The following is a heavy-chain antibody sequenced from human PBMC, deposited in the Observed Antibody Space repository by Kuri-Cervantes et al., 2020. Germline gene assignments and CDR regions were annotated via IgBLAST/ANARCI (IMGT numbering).Heavy chain of an antibody. CDR3: ARHSSSWNNWFDP. V-gene: IGHV7-4-1*02. D-gene: IGHD6-13*01. Sequence: ASVKVSCKASGYTFTSYAMNWVRQAPGQGLEWMGWININTGNPTYAQDFTGRFVFSLDTSVSTAYLQISSLKAEDTAVYFCARHSSSWNNWFDPWGQGTLVTVSS. CDR1: GYTFTSYA. J-gene: IGHJ5*02. CDR2: ININTGNP.